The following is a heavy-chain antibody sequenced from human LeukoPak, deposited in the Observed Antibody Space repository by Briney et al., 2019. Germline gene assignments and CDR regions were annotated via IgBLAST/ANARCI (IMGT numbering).Heavy chain of an antibody. CDR3: ARYAWYFDY. V-gene: IGHV4-31*03. J-gene: IGHJ4*02. Sequence: PSETLSLTGTVSGGSISNGAYYWSWIRQHPGKGLEWIGYIYYTGSTYYNPSLKSRVTMSLDTSKNQFSLNLSSVTAADTAVYYCARYAWYFDYWGQGTLVTVSS. CDR2: IYYTGST. CDR1: GGSISNGAYY. D-gene: IGHD2-2*01.